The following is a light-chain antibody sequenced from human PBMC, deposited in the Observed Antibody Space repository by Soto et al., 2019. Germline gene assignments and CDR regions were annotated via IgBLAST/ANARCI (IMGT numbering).Light chain of an antibody. V-gene: IGKV3D-20*02. CDR3: QQHNQWPIT. CDR2: YIS. Sequence: EIVLTQSPGTLSLSPGERATLSFRASQSVSSSYLAWYQQKPGQAPRLLIYYISTRATGIPARFSGSGSGTEFTLTINSLQSEDSAVYYCQQHNQWPITFGQGTRLEIK. CDR1: QSVSSSY. J-gene: IGKJ5*01.